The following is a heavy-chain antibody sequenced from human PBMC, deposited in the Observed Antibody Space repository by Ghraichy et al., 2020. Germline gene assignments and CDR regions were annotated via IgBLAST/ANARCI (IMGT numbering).Heavy chain of an antibody. CDR1: GYTLTELS. CDR2: FDPEDGET. V-gene: IGHV1-24*01. Sequence: ASVKVSCKVSGYTLTELSMHWVRQAPGKGPEWMGGFDPEDGETIYAQKFQGRVTMTEDTSTDTAYMELSSLRSEDTAVYYCATEASHLHPYSSSSVLAFDIWGQGTMVTVSS. D-gene: IGHD6-6*01. CDR3: ATEASHLHPYSSSSVLAFDI. J-gene: IGHJ3*02.